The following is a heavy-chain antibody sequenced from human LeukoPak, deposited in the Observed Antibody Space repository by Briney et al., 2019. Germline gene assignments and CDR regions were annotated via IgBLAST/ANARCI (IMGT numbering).Heavy chain of an antibody. J-gene: IGHJ4*02. CDR2: ISSSGSTI. D-gene: IGHD2-21*02. CDR1: GFTFSDYY. V-gene: IGHV3-11*01. Sequence: GGSLRLSCAASGFTFSDYYMTWIRQAPGKGLEWVSCISSSGSTIFYADSVKGRFTISRDNAKSSLFLQMNSLKAEDTAVYYCARVNRVTAIQELDYWGQGTLVTVSS. CDR3: ARVNRVTAIQELDY.